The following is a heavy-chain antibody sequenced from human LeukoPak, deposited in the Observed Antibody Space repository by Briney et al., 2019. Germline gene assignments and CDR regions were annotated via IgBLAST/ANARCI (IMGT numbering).Heavy chain of an antibody. CDR2: IIPILGVA. CDR1: GGTFSSYA. V-gene: IGHV1-69*04. CDR3: ARAWASTYSNYKWYFDL. J-gene: IGHJ2*01. Sequence: EASVKVSCKASGGTFSSYAISWVRQAPGQGLEWVGRIIPILGVANYAQKFQGRVTITADKSTSTAYMELSSLRSEDTAVYYCARAWASTYSNYKWYFDLWGRGTLVTVSS. D-gene: IGHD4-11*01.